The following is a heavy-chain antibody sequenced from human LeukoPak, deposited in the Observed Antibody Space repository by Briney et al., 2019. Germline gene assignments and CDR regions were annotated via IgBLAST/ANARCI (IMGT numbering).Heavy chain of an antibody. D-gene: IGHD4-23*01. CDR1: GYDFSTYG. Sequence: GASVKVSCKASGYDFSTYGISWVRQAPGQGLQWMGWISVYNGKTKYGPLQGRVTMTTDTSTDTAYMELRGLTSDDTAMYYCARHMTTVVTSLDYWGQGTLVTVSS. CDR2: ISVYNGKT. J-gene: IGHJ4*02. V-gene: IGHV1-18*01. CDR3: ARHMTTVVTSLDY.